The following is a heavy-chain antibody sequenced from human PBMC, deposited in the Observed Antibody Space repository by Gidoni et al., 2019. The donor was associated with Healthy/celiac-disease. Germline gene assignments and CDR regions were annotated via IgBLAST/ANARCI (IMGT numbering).Heavy chain of an antibody. CDR3: AKDMGISYYGSGWSN. Sequence: EVQLVESGGGLVQPGRSLRLSCAASGFTFDDYAMHWVRQAPGKGLEWVSGISWNSGSIGYADSVKGRFTISRDNAKNSLYLQMNSLRAEDTALYYCAKDMGISYYGSGWSNWGQGTLVTVSS. CDR2: ISWNSGSI. V-gene: IGHV3-9*01. CDR1: GFTFDDYA. J-gene: IGHJ4*02. D-gene: IGHD3-10*01.